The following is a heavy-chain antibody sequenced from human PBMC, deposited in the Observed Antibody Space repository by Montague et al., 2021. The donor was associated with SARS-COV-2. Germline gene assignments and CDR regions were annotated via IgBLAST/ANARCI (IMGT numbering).Heavy chain of an antibody. D-gene: IGHD3-9*01. CDR3: TTDRRYFDWLLRDYYYYYGMDV. Sequence: SLRLSCAASGFTFSNAWMSWVRQAPGKGLEWVGRIKSKTDGGTTDYAAPVKGRLTISRDDSKNTLYLQMNSLKTEDTAVYYCTTDRRYFDWLLRDYYYYYGMDVWGQGTTVTVSS. CDR2: IKSKTDGGTT. V-gene: IGHV3-15*01. J-gene: IGHJ6*02. CDR1: GFTFSNAW.